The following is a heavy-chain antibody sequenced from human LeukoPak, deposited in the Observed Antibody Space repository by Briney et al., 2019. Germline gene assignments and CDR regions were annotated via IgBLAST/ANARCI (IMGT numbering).Heavy chain of an antibody. J-gene: IGHJ4*02. CDR2: INHSGST. Sequence: PSETLSLTCAVYGGSFSGYYWSWIRQPPGKGLEWIGEINHSGSTNYNPSLKSRVTISVDTSKNQFSLKLSSVTAADTAVYYCARSSYFPPRTPNYRGQGTLVTVSS. CDR1: GGSFSGYY. D-gene: IGHD2-21*01. CDR3: ARSSYFPPRTPNY. V-gene: IGHV4-34*01.